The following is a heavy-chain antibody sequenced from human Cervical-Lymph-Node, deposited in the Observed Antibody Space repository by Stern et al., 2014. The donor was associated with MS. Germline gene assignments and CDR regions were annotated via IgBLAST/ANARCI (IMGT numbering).Heavy chain of an antibody. Sequence: QVQLVQSGAEVKKPGASVNVSCKASGYTFSSFAITWVRQAPGQGLEWMGTITVYNGNTNYAQRVQDRVTMPTDTSTNTAYMEVRNLRSDDTAVYFCARGWGDTRHWGQGTLVTVSS. D-gene: IGHD3-16*01. V-gene: IGHV1-18*01. J-gene: IGHJ4*02. CDR3: ARGWGDTRH. CDR2: ITVYNGNT. CDR1: GYTFSSFA.